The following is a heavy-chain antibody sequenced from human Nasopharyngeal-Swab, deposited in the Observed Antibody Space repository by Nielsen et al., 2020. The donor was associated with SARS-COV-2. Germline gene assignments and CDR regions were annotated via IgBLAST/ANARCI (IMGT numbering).Heavy chain of an antibody. D-gene: IGHD4-23*01. Sequence: WIRQPPGKGLEWIGSIYYSGSTYYNPSLKSRVTISVDTSKNQFSLKLSSVTAADAAVYYCERGDAYGGNLYYGMDVWGQGTTVTVSS. CDR3: ERGDAYGGNLYYGMDV. V-gene: IGHV4-39*07. J-gene: IGHJ6*02. CDR2: IYYSGST.